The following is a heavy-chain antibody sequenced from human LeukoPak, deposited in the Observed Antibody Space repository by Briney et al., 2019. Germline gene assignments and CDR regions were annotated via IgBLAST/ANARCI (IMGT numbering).Heavy chain of an antibody. CDR2: IYSGGST. CDR1: GFTVSSNY. CDR3: ARVPARDSYFDY. D-gene: IGHD5-24*01. J-gene: IGHJ4*02. V-gene: IGHV3-66*01. Sequence: PGGSLRLSCAASGFTVSSNYMTWVRRAPGKGLEWVSVIYSGGSTYYTDSVKGRFTISRDNSKNTLYLQMNSLRAEDTAVYYCARVPARDSYFDYWGQGTLVTVSS.